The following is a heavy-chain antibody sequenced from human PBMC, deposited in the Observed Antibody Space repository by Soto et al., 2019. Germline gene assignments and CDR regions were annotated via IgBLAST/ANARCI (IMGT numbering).Heavy chain of an antibody. J-gene: IGHJ5*02. V-gene: IGHV4-34*01. CDR1: GGSFSGYY. Sequence: PSETLSLTCAAYGGSFSGYYWSWIRQPPGKGLEWIGEINQSGSANYNPSLKSRVTISVDTSKNQFSLKLSSVTAADTAVYYCARVYCTSSSCHNWFDPWGQGTLVTVSS. D-gene: IGHD2-2*01. CDR2: INQSGSA. CDR3: ARVYCTSSSCHNWFDP.